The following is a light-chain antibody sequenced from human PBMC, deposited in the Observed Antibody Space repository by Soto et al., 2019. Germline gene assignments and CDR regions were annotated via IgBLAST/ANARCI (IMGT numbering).Light chain of an antibody. J-gene: IGLJ2*01. V-gene: IGLV6-57*04. CDR1: SGSIASNY. Sequence: NFMLTQPHSVSESPGKTVTISCTRSSGSIASNYVQWYQQRPGSAPTTVIYEDNQRPSGVPDRFSGSIDSSYNSASLTISGLKTEDEADSYCQSYDSSNHVVFGGGTKLTVL. CDR2: EDN. CDR3: QSYDSSNHVV.